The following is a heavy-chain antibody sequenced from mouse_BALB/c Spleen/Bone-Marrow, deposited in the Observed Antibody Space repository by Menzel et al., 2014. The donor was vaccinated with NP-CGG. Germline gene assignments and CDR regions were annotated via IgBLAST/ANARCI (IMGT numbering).Heavy chain of an antibody. J-gene: IGHJ2*01. CDR3: ARDGYDDY. V-gene: IGHV7-3*02. D-gene: IGHD2-2*01. CDR1: GFTFTDYY. CDR2: IRNKANGYTT. Sequence: EVKLVESGGGLVQPGGSLRLSCATSGFTFTDYYMSWVRQPPGKALEWLGFIRNKANGYTTEYSASVKGRFTISRDNSQSILYLQMNTLRAEESATYYCARDGYDDYWGQGTTLTVSS.